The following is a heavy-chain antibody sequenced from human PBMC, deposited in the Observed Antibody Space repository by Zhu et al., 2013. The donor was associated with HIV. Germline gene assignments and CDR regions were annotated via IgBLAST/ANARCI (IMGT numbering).Heavy chain of an antibody. J-gene: IGHJ4*02. V-gene: IGHV1-69*06. D-gene: IGHD2-8*01. CDR3: ARDRDIVLMVYAIWPYSSSGYFDY. Sequence: QVQLVQSGAEVKKPGSSVKVSCKASGGTFSSYAISWVRQAPGQGLEWMGGIIPIFGTANYAQKFQGRVTITADKSTSTAYMELSSLRSEDTAVYYCARDRDIVLMVYAIWPYSSSGYFDYWGQGTLVTVSS. CDR2: IIPIFGTA. CDR1: GGTFSSYA.